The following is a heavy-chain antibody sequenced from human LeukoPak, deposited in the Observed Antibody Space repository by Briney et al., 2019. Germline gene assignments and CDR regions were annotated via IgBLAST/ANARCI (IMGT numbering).Heavy chain of an antibody. J-gene: IGHJ6*03. Sequence: PGGSLRLSCAASGFIFSSYVMSWVRQAPGKGLEWVSGIRGSGGTTYYADSVKGRFTISRDNSKNTLYLQMNSLRAEDTAVYYCARKTRITIFARYYYYMDVWGKGTTVTVSS. CDR3: ARKTRITIFARYYYYMDV. CDR1: GFIFSSYV. CDR2: IRGSGGTT. V-gene: IGHV3-23*01. D-gene: IGHD3-3*01.